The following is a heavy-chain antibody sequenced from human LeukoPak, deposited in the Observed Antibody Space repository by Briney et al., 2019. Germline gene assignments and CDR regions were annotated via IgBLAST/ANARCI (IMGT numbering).Heavy chain of an antibody. D-gene: IGHD6-13*01. Sequence: GGSLRLSCAASGFTVSSNYMSWVRQAPGKGLEWVSVIYIDGTTYYADSVKGRFTISRDQANNTLYLQMNTLRDEDTAVYYCARGPRYSFYWGQGTLVSVSS. V-gene: IGHV3-53*01. CDR3: ARGPRYSFY. CDR2: IYIDGTT. CDR1: GFTVSSNY. J-gene: IGHJ4*02.